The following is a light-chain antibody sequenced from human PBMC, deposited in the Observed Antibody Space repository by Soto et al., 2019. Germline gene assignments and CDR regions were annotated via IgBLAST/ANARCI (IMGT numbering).Light chain of an antibody. Sequence: QSVLTQPASVSGSPGQSITISCTGTSSDVGGYNYVSWYQQHPGKAPKLMIYEVSERPSGVPDRFSGSKSGNTASLTVSGLQADDEADYYCCSYAGSSTFVFGTGTKVTVL. V-gene: IGLV2-8*01. CDR2: EVS. CDR3: CSYAGSSTFV. J-gene: IGLJ1*01. CDR1: SSDVGGYNY.